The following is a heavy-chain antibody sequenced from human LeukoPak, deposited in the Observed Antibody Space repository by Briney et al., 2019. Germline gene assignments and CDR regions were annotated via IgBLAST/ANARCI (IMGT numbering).Heavy chain of an antibody. CDR1: GYTFTGYY. Sequence: GASVKVSCKSSGYTFTGYYMHWVRQAPGQGFEWMGLINPNTGGTHYAQNFQGRVTMTRDTSISTAYMEFSRLKSDETAVYYCARGDGDYVGNDYWGHGTLVTVSS. D-gene: IGHD4-17*01. CDR3: ARGDGDYVGNDY. V-gene: IGHV1-2*02. CDR2: INPNTGGT. J-gene: IGHJ4*01.